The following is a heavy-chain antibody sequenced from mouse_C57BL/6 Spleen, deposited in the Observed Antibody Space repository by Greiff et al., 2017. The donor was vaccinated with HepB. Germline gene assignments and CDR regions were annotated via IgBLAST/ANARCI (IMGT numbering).Heavy chain of an antibody. D-gene: IGHD4-1*02. CDR2: IHPNSGST. CDR3: AGLNWYYFDY. CDR1: GYTFTSYW. V-gene: IGHV1-64*01. Sequence: QVQLQQPGAVLVKPGASVKLSCKASGYTFTSYWMHWVKQRPGQGLEWIGMIHPNSGSTNYNEKFKSKATLTVDKSSSTAYMQLSSLTSEDSAVYYCAGLNWYYFDYWGQGTTLTVSS. J-gene: IGHJ2*01.